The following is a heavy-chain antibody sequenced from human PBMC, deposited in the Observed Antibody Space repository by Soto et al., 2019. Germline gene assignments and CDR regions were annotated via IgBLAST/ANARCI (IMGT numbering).Heavy chain of an antibody. J-gene: IGHJ6*02. V-gene: IGHV3-53*02. CDR1: GFTVSSNY. Sequence: EVQLVETGGGLIQPGGSLRLSCAASGFTVSSNYMSWVRQAPGKGLEWVSVIYSGGSTYYADSVKGRFTISRDNSKNTLYLQLNRMRAEDTAVYYCARDLTVPAAIARLYYYDGMEGLGPGNTVPGSS. D-gene: IGHD2-2*01. CDR3: ARDLTVPAAIARLYYYDGMEG. CDR2: IYSGGST.